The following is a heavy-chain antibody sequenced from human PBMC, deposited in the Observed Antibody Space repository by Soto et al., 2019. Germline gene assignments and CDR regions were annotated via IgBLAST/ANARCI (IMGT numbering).Heavy chain of an antibody. Sequence: LKISCKGSGYSFTSYWISWVRQMPGKGLEWMGRIDPSDSYTNYSPSFQGHVTISADKSISTAYLQWSSLKASDTAMYYCARDDYVVRGVIINENYYYYGMDAWGQGTTVTVSS. CDR2: IDPSDSYT. CDR1: GYSFTSYW. CDR3: ARDDYVVRGVIINENYYYYGMDA. V-gene: IGHV5-10-1*01. J-gene: IGHJ6*02. D-gene: IGHD3-10*01.